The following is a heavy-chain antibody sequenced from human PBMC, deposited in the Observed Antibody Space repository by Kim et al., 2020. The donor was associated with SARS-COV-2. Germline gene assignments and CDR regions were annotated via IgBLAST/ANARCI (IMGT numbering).Heavy chain of an antibody. CDR3: AKDRNSGSGSYSS. V-gene: IGHV3-23*01. Sequence: GGSLRLSCAASGFTFSNYAMTWVRQAPGKGLEWVSALSVSGDKTYYADSVKGRFTIPRDNSKNTLFLQMSSLRAEDTAVYYCAKDRNSGSGSYSSWGQGTLVTVSS. CDR1: GFTFSNYA. J-gene: IGHJ5*02. D-gene: IGHD3-10*01. CDR2: LSVSGDKT.